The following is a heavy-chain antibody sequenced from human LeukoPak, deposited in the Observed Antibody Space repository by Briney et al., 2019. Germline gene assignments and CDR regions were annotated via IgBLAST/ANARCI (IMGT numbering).Heavy chain of an antibody. V-gene: IGHV3-23*01. CDR1: GFTFSSYA. CDR3: AKDLRILLWSGELPTLFDY. D-gene: IGHD3-10*01. J-gene: IGHJ4*02. CDR2: ISGSGGST. Sequence: PGGSLRLSCAASGFTFSSYAMSWVRQAPGKGLEWVSAISGSGGSTYYADSVKGRFTISRDNSKNTLYLQMNSLRAEDTAVYYCAKDLRILLWSGELPTLFDYWGQGTLVTVSS.